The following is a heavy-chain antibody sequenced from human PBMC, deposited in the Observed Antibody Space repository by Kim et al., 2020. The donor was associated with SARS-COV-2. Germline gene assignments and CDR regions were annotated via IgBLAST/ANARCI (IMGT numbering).Heavy chain of an antibody. V-gene: IGHV3-23*01. D-gene: IGHD6-19*01. CDR3: AKGIEIVSGWYDLFQYYYYGMDV. CDR2: ISGSGGST. Sequence: GGSLRLSCAASGFTFSSYAMSWVRQAPGKGLEWVSAISGSGGSTYYADSVKGRFTISRDNSKNTLYLQMNSLRAEDTAVYYCAKGIEIVSGWYDLFQYYYYGMDVWGQGTTVTVSS. CDR1: GFTFSSYA. J-gene: IGHJ6*02.